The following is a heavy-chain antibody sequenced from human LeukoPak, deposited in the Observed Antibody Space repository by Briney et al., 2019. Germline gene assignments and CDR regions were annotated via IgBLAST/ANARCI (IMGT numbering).Heavy chain of an antibody. J-gene: IGHJ4*02. Sequence: PGGSLRLSCAASGFTVSSNYMSWVRQAPGKGLEWVSVIYSGGSTYYADSVKGRFTISRDSSKNTLYLQMNSLRAEDTAVYYCARDLGYYDILTGYWGQGTLVTVSS. CDR2: IYSGGST. CDR1: GFTVSSNY. D-gene: IGHD3-9*01. V-gene: IGHV3-66*02. CDR3: ARDLGYYDILTGY.